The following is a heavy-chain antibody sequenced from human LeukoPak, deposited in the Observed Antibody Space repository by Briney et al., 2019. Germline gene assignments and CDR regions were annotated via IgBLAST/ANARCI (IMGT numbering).Heavy chain of an antibody. CDR3: AELGITMIGGV. V-gene: IGHV3-53*01. Sequence: PGGSLRLSCAASGFTVSSNFMSWVRQAPGKGLEWVSIIYSDSTTYYADSVKGRFTISRDNAKNSLYLQMNSLRAEDTAVYYCAELGITMIGGVWGKGTTVTISS. CDR2: IYSDSTT. J-gene: IGHJ6*04. CDR1: GFTVSSNF. D-gene: IGHD3-10*02.